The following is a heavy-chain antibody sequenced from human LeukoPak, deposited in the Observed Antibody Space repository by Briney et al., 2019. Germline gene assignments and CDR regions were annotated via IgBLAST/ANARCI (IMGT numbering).Heavy chain of an antibody. D-gene: IGHD6-13*01. Sequence: PGGSLRLSCAASGFTFSSYAMGWVRQAPGKGLEWVSAISGSGGSTYYADSVKGRFTISRDNSKNTLYLQMNSLRAEDTTVYYCAKDKYSSSWNAFDIWGQGTMVTVSS. CDR3: AKDKYSSSWNAFDI. J-gene: IGHJ3*02. CDR1: GFTFSSYA. CDR2: ISGSGGST. V-gene: IGHV3-23*01.